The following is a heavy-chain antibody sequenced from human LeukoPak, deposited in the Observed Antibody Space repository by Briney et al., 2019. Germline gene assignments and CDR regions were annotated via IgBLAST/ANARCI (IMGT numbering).Heavy chain of an antibody. CDR3: ATSSGSPDY. CDR2: IIPIFGTA. CDR1: GYTFTSYG. Sequence: GASVKVSCKASGYTFTSYGISWVRQAPGQGLEWMGGIIPIFGTANYAQKFQGRVTITADESTSTAYMELSSLRSEDTAVYYCATSSGSPDYWGQGTLVTVSS. D-gene: IGHD3-22*01. V-gene: IGHV1-69*13. J-gene: IGHJ4*02.